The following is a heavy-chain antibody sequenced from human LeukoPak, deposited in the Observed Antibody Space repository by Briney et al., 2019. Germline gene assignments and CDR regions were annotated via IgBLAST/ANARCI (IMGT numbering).Heavy chain of an antibody. CDR3: ARDREYGDHGMRGTLGY. J-gene: IGHJ4*02. CDR2: ISSNGGST. D-gene: IGHD4-17*01. CDR1: GFTFSSYA. V-gene: IGHV3-64*01. Sequence: PGGSLRLSCAASGFTFSSYAMHWVRQAPGKGLEYVSAISSNGGSTYYANSVKGRFTISGDNSKNTLYLQMGSLRAEDMAVYYCARDREYGDHGMRGTLGYWGQGTLVTVSS.